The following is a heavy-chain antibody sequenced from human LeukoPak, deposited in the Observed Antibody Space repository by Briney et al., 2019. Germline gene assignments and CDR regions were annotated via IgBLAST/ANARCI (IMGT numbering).Heavy chain of an antibody. Sequence: PSETLSLTCAVYGGSFSGYYWSWIRQPPGKGLEWIGEINYSGSTNYNPSLKSRVTISVDTSKNQFSLNLGSVTAADTAVYYCARHGNYYGSGSYYWGQGTLVTVSS. CDR2: INYSGST. V-gene: IGHV4-34*01. CDR3: ARHGNYYGSGSYY. D-gene: IGHD3-10*01. J-gene: IGHJ4*02. CDR1: GGSFSGYY.